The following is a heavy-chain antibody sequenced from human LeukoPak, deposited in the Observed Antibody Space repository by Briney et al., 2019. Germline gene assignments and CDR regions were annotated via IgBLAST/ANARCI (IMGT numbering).Heavy chain of an antibody. CDR2: ISSNGKNK. D-gene: IGHD3-22*01. CDR3: ARPMYYYDSSGSLAV. J-gene: IGHJ6*02. CDR1: GFTFSSYG. V-gene: IGHV3-30*04. Sequence: GGSLRLSCAASGFTFSSYGIHWVRQAPGKWLEWVALISSNGKNKDYADSVKGRFTISRDNSRNTLYLQMNSLRAEDTAVYYCARPMYYYDSSGSLAVWGQGTTVTVTS.